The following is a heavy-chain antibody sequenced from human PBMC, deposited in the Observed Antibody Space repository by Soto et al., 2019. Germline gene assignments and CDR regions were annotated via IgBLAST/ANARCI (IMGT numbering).Heavy chain of an antibody. CDR3: TRAAWFPYLSFY. V-gene: IGHV3-48*03. CDR2: ISSSGSTA. CDR1: GFAFSRFE. J-gene: IGHJ4*02. D-gene: IGHD3-10*01. Sequence: GGSLRLSCAASGFAFSRFELHWVRQAPGKGLEWISYISSSGSTAYYASSVEGRFTISRDNANNSVYLQMDSLRAEDTALYYCTRAAWFPYLSFYWGQGSLVTVSS.